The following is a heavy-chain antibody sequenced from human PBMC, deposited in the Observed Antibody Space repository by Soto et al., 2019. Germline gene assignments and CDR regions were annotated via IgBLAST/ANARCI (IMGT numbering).Heavy chain of an antibody. CDR1: GFTFSSYS. V-gene: IGHV3-21*01. CDR3: ARVSLRWDAFDI. CDR2: ISSSSSYI. Sequence: EVQLVESGGGLVKPGGSLRLSCAASGFTFSSYSMNWVRQAPGKGLEWVSSISSSSSYIYYADSVKGRFTISRDNAKNSLYLQTNSLRAEDTAVYYCARVSLRWDAFDIWGQGTMVTVSS. D-gene: IGHD3-16*01. J-gene: IGHJ3*02.